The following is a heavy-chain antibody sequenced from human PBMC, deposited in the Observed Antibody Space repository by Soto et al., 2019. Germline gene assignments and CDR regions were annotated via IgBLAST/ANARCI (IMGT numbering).Heavy chain of an antibody. Sequence: GASVKVSCKASGGTFSSYTISWVREAPGQGLEWMGRIIPILGIANYAQKFQGRVTIIADKSTSTVYMELSSLRSEDTAMYYCARARSNILTGYYEGLVGYWGQGTLVTVSS. D-gene: IGHD3-9*01. CDR1: GGTFSSYT. CDR2: IIPILGIA. V-gene: IGHV1-69*02. CDR3: ARARSNILTGYYEGLVGY. J-gene: IGHJ4*02.